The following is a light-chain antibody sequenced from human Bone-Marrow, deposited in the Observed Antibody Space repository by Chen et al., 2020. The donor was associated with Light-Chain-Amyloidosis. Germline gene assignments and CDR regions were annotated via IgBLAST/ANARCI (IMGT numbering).Light chain of an antibody. V-gene: IGKV3-20*01. Sequence: VVTQSPCTLSLSPGESATLSCRATEDIQSTYLAWYQQKPGQAPRLLIHGVSFRASDTSDRFRCSGSGTDFSLPISRVKPDDFAVYDCQIYGLSPGTFGQGTKVEIK. CDR3: QIYGLSPGT. J-gene: IGKJ1*01. CDR1: EDIQSTY. CDR2: GVS.